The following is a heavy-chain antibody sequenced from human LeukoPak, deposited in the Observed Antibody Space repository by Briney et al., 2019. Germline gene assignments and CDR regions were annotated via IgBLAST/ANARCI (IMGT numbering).Heavy chain of an antibody. Sequence: GGSLRLSCAASGFTFNNYLMSWVREAPGRGLEWVSVLFTGGGRTLYANSVKGRFTISGDTSRTTLYLQMNGLRAEDTAVYYCAKECDYSPGHKFDLWGQGTLVTVSS. CDR2: LFTGGGRT. V-gene: IGHV3-23*01. CDR3: AKECDYSPGHKFDL. CDR1: GFTFNNYL. D-gene: IGHD3-10*01. J-gene: IGHJ4*02.